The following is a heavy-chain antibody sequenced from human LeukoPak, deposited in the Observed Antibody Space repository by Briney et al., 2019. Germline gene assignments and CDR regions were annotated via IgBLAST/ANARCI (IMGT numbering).Heavy chain of an antibody. CDR2: ISYDGSNK. V-gene: IGHV3-30-3*01. CDR3: ARDEELL. J-gene: IGHJ4*02. D-gene: IGHD1-7*01. Sequence: GGSLRLSCAASGFTFSSYAMHWVRQAPGKGLEWVAVISYDGSNKYYADSVKGRFTISRDNSKNTLYLLMNSLRAEDTAVYYCARDEELLWGQGTLVTVSS. CDR1: GFTFSSYA.